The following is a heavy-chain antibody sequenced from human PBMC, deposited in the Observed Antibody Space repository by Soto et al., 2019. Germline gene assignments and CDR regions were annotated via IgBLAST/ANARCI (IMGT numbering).Heavy chain of an antibody. CDR2: ISGYNGNT. CDR1: GYTFTSYD. V-gene: IGHV1-18*01. D-gene: IGHD2-15*01. J-gene: IGHJ5*02. Sequence: QVQLVQSGAEVKKPGASVKVSCKASGYTFTSYDISWVRQAPGQGLEGMGWISGYNGNTDYAQNLQGRVTMTTDTSTTTASMELRSLRSDDTAVYYCARGRYCSGGSCYGRRWFDPWGQGTLVTVSS. CDR3: ARGRYCSGGSCYGRRWFDP.